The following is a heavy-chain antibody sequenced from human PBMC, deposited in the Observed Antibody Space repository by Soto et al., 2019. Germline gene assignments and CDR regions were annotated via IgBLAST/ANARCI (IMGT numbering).Heavy chain of an antibody. CDR3: ARLGMSYYIDV. CDR2: IGTAGDT. J-gene: IGHJ6*03. V-gene: IGHV3-13*01. CDR1: GFTFSSYD. Sequence: GSLRLSCAASGFTFSSYDMHWVRQATGKGLEWVSAIGTAGDTYYPGSVKGRFTISRENAKNSLYLQMNSLRAGDTAVYYCARLGMSYYIDVWGEGTTVTVSS.